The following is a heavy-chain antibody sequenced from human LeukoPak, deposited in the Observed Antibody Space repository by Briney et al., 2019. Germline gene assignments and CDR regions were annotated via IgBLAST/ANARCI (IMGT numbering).Heavy chain of an antibody. V-gene: IGHV4-39*07. Sequence: SETLSLTCTVSGGSISSSGYYWGWLRQPPGKGLEWIGSIYYSGSTYYNPSLKSRFTISVDTSKNQFSLKESSVTAADTAVYYCARGGGNDFDYWGQGTLVTVSS. CDR3: ARGGGNDFDY. D-gene: IGHD4-23*01. CDR2: IYYSGST. J-gene: IGHJ4*02. CDR1: GGSISSSGYY.